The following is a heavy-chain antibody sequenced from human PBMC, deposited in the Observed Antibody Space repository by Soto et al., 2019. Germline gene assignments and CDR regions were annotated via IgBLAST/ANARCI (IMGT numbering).Heavy chain of an antibody. J-gene: IGHJ3*02. CDR3: GRVRWEFGGSYYGAFDS. CDR2: INCIGGST. Sequence: ASVTVSCKASGYTFTSYYMLWVRQPPGHGHEWMGIINCIGGSTSYAQNLQGRGTMTRDTSTSTVYMELSSLRSEDTAVYYCGRVRWEFGGSYYGAFDSWGQGTMVTV. D-gene: IGHD1-26*01. CDR1: GYTFTSYY. V-gene: IGHV1-46*01.